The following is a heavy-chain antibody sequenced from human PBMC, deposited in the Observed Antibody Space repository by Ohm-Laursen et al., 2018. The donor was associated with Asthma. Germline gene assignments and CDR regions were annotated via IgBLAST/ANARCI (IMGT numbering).Heavy chain of an antibody. D-gene: IGHD2-2*01. CDR2: INPSGGST. Sequence: GASVKVSCKASGGTFSSYAISWVRQAPGQGLEWMGIINPSGGSTSYAQKFQGRVTVTADESTSTAYMELSSLRSEDTAVYYCARDRGSSTSPDVWGQGTTVTVSS. J-gene: IGHJ6*02. V-gene: IGHV1-69*11. CDR3: ARDRGSSTSPDV. CDR1: GGTFSSYA.